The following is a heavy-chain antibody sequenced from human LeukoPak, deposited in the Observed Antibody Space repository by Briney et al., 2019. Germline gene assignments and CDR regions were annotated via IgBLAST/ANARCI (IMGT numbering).Heavy chain of an antibody. V-gene: IGHV1-8*01. Sequence: ASVKVSCKASGYAFSSYDINWVRQATGQGLEWMGWMNPNSGNAGYAQKFQGRVTMTRDTSISTAYMDLSSLRSEDTAVYYCARDLLAYSGYWYFDLWGRGTLVTVSS. D-gene: IGHD5-12*01. CDR2: MNPNSGNA. J-gene: IGHJ2*01. CDR3: ARDLLAYSGYWYFDL. CDR1: GYAFSSYD.